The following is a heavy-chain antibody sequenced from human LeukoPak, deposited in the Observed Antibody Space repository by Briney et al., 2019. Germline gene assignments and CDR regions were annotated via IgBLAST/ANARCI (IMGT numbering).Heavy chain of an antibody. J-gene: IGHJ4*02. D-gene: IGHD3-3*01. Sequence: PGGSLRLSCAASGFTFSDYYMTWFRQAPGKGLEWVSYISSSGSTIYYADSVKGRFTISRDNAKNSLYLQMNSLRAEDTAVYYCARVPDYDFWSGYLYYFDYWGPGTLVTVSS. CDR2: ISSSGSTI. CDR3: ARVPDYDFWSGYLYYFDY. CDR1: GFTFSDYY. V-gene: IGHV3-11*04.